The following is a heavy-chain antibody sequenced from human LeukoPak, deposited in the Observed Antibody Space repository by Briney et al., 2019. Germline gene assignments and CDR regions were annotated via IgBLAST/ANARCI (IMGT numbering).Heavy chain of an antibody. Sequence: GGSLRLSCAASGFTFSSYGMNWVRQAPGKGLEWVSYVTSGSSTMYYADFVKGRFTISRDNAKNSLYLQMNSLRAEDTAVHYCARDRGGYFDYWGQGTLVTVSS. J-gene: IGHJ4*02. V-gene: IGHV3-48*01. D-gene: IGHD3-16*01. CDR1: GFTFSSYG. CDR3: ARDRGGYFDY. CDR2: VTSGSSTM.